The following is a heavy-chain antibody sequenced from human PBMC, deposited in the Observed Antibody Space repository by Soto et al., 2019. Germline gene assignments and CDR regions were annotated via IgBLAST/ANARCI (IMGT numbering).Heavy chain of an antibody. V-gene: IGHV1-69*01. Sequence: GASMKVSCKASGGTFSSYAISCVRQAPGQGLEWMGGINPIFGTANYAQKFQGRVTITADESTSTAYMELSSLRSEDTAVYYCARREMAGLVDAYYYYYGMHVWGQGTTVTVS. CDR2: INPIFGTA. CDR3: ARREMAGLVDAYYYYYGMHV. CDR1: GGTFSSYA. J-gene: IGHJ6*02. D-gene: IGHD6-6*01.